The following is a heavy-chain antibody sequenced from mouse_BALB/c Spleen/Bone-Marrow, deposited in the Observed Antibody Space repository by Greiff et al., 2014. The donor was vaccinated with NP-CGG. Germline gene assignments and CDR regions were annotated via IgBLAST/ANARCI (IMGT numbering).Heavy chain of an antibody. CDR2: IYPGDGDT. CDR3: ARGGISVDY. Sequence: QVQLQQSGAELVRPGSSVKISCKASGYAFSAYWMSWVKQRPGQGLEWIGQIYPGDGDTNYNGKFKGRATLTADKSSNTAYMQLSSLTSEDSAVYFCARGGISVDYWGQGTTLTVSS. CDR1: GYAFSAYW. J-gene: IGHJ2*01. V-gene: IGHV1-80*01.